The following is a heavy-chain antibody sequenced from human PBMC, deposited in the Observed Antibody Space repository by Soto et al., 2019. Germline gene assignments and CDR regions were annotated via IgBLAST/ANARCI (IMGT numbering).Heavy chain of an antibody. Sequence: QVQLVESGGGVVQPGRSLRLSCAASGFTFSSYGMHWVRQAPGKGLEWVAVIWYDGNNKYYADSVKGRFTISRDNSKNVLYLQMNSLRAEDTAVYYCARDGGYCSSTSCYGRGDAFDIWGQGTMVTVSS. D-gene: IGHD2-2*01. V-gene: IGHV3-33*01. CDR2: IWYDGNNK. CDR3: ARDGGYCSSTSCYGRGDAFDI. J-gene: IGHJ3*02. CDR1: GFTFSSYG.